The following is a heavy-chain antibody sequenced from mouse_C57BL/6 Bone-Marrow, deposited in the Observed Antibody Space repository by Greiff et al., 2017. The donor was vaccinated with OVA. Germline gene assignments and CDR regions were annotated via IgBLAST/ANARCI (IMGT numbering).Heavy chain of an antibody. CDR1: GYTFTSYW. CDR3: ARNDFTITTVVATPFDV. Sequence: QVQLQQSGAELVRPGSSVKLSCKASGYTFTSYWMDWVKQRPGQGLEWIGNIYPSDSETHYNQKFKDKATLTVDKSSSTAYMQLSSLTSEDSAVYYCARNDFTITTVVATPFDVWGTGTTVTVSS. D-gene: IGHD1-1*01. J-gene: IGHJ1*03. V-gene: IGHV1-61*01. CDR2: IYPSDSET.